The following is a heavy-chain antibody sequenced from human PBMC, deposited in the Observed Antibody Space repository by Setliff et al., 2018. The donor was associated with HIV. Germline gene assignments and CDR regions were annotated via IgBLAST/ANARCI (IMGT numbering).Heavy chain of an antibody. CDR1: GFTFSNYG. CDR2: LRFDGSNK. V-gene: IGHV3-30*02. Sequence: GGSLRLSCAAFGFTFSNYGMHWVRQAPGKGLEWVAFLRFDGSNKYYADSVKGRFTISRDNSKNTLYLQMNSLRAEDTAVYYCANDRYYDSSGSPFDYWGQGTLVTVSS. CDR3: ANDRYYDSSGSPFDY. D-gene: IGHD3-22*01. J-gene: IGHJ4*02.